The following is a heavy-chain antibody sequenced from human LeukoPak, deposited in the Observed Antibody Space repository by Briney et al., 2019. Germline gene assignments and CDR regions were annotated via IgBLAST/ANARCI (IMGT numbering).Heavy chain of an antibody. J-gene: IGHJ4*02. V-gene: IGHV1-69*04. CDR2: IIPILGIA. CDR3: ARGQARSSSGYYPPFDY. Sequence: GASVKVSCKASGGTFSSYAISWVRQAPGQGLEWMGRIIPILGIANYAQKFQGRVTITADKSTSTAYMELSSLRSEDTAVYYCARGQARSSSGYYPPFDYWGQGTLVTVSS. D-gene: IGHD3-22*01. CDR1: GGTFSSYA.